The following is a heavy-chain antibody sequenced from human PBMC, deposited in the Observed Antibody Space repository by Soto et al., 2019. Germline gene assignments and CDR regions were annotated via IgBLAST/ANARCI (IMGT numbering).Heavy chain of an antibody. D-gene: IGHD1-26*01. CDR3: AREGVAGAEFDY. V-gene: IGHV3-33*01. CDR2: IWYDGSNK. CDR1: GFTFSSYG. Sequence: QVQLVESGGGVVQPGRSLRLSCAASGFTFSSYGMHWVRQAPGKGLEWVAVIWYDGSNKYYADSVKGRFTISRDNSKNTLYLQMNSLRAEDTAVDYCAREGVAGAEFDYWGQGTLVTVSS. J-gene: IGHJ4*02.